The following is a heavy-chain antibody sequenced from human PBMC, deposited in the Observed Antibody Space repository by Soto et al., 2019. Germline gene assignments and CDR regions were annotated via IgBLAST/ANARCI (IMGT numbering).Heavy chain of an antibody. D-gene: IGHD2-15*01. CDR1: GGSFSSNSHS. CDR3: ARSETGGNPHLYFEL. Sequence: QLQESGPGLAQPSETLSLTCTVSGGSFSSNSHSWAWIRQPPGKGLEWIGSTYFGVNSRYNPYIESQDTLTVDTSKTQSSLKVNSVTAADTAIYYCARSETGGNPHLYFELWGRGTLVTVSS. V-gene: IGHV4-39*01. CDR2: TYFGVNS. J-gene: IGHJ2*01.